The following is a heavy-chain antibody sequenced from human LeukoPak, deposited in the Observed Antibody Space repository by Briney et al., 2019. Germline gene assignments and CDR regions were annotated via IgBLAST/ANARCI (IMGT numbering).Heavy chain of an antibody. CDR2: IRHDGSTK. V-gene: IGHV3-7*03. J-gene: IGHJ6*02. CDR1: GFPFYSYW. CDR3: ARDTWRAVAGTSTYYYTGMDA. Sequence: PGGSLRLSCTASGFPFYSYWMTWVRQTPGKGLERVANIRHDGSTKYYVDSVKGRFTISRDNAKNSLYLQMNSLRVEDTAVYYCARDTWRAVAGTSTYYYTGMDAWGQGTTVTVSS. D-gene: IGHD6-19*01.